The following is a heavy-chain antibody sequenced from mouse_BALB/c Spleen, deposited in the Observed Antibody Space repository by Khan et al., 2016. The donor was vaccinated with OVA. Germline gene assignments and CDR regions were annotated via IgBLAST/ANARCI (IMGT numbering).Heavy chain of an antibody. J-gene: IGHJ3*01. D-gene: IGHD1-2*01. V-gene: IGHV1-77*01. Sequence: QVQLQQSGAELARPGASVKLSCKASGYTFTDYYINWVKQRTGQGLEWIGEISPGSGDTYYNEKFTGKATLTADTSSSTVYMQLRGLTAEASAVYFCARRNYFGYTCAYWGQGTLVTVSA. CDR3: ARRNYFGYTCAY. CDR1: GYTFTDYY. CDR2: ISPGSGDT.